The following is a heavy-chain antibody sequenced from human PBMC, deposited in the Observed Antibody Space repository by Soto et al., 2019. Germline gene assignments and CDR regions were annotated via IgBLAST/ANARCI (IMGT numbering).Heavy chain of an antibody. J-gene: IGHJ5*02. CDR2: IYYSGSA. V-gene: IGHV4-31*11. CDR1: GGSISRGGYY. CDR3: ARGITGLVWTGSSVVGFDP. Sequence: QVQLQESGPGLVRPSQTLSLTCAVSGGSISRGGYYWIWIRQHPGKGLEWIGYIYYSGSAYYNPSLQSRVTMSVDTSKNQFSLNLRSVTAADTAVYYCARGITGLVWTGSSVVGFDPWGQGTLVIVSS. D-gene: IGHD3-3*01.